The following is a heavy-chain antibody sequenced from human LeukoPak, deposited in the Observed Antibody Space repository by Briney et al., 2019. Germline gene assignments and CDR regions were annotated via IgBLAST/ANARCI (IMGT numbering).Heavy chain of an antibody. CDR2: ISSSSTTI. V-gene: IGHV3-48*02. J-gene: IGHJ4*02. CDR1: GFTFSSYS. CDR3: ASLYDSSGQLPYYFDY. D-gene: IGHD3-22*01. Sequence: GGSLRLSCAASGFTFSSYSMNWVRQAPGKGLEWVSYISSSSTTIFYADSVRGRFTISRDNAKNSLYLQMNSLRDEDTAVYYCASLYDSSGQLPYYFDYWGQGTLVTVSS.